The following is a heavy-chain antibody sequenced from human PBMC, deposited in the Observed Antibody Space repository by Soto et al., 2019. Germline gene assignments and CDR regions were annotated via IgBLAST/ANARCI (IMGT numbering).Heavy chain of an antibody. Sequence: ITLQESGPTLVKPTQTLTLTCTFSGFSLNTRGVCVGWIRQPPGKALEWLALISWDGEKRYSTSLKSRLTTTKDTSENQVVLTMTNMDPVDTATYYCAHRRGDLLTGHYYFDYWGQGTLVTVSS. J-gene: IGHJ4*02. D-gene: IGHD3-9*01. CDR1: GFSLNTRGVC. CDR3: AHRRGDLLTGHYYFDY. CDR2: ISWDGEK. V-gene: IGHV2-5*02.